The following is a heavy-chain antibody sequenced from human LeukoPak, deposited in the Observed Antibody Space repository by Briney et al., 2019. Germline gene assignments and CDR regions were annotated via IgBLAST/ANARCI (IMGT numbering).Heavy chain of an antibody. V-gene: IGHV1-2*02. Sequence: ASVKVSCKAAGYTFTDYFMHWVRQAPGQGLEWMGWINPNSGGTHYAQKFQGRVTMTRDTSISTAYMELSRLRSDDTAVYYCARDPGYSSPRGDYWGQGTLVTVSS. J-gene: IGHJ4*02. D-gene: IGHD5-18*01. CDR2: INPNSGGT. CDR3: ARDPGYSSPRGDY. CDR1: GYTFTDYF.